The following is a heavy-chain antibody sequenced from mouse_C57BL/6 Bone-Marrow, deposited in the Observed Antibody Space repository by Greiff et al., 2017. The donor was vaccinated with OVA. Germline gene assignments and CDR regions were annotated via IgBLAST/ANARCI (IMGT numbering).Heavy chain of an antibody. J-gene: IGHJ4*01. Sequence: VQLQESGAELVRPGASVKLSCKASGYTFTDYYINWVKQRPGQGLEWIARIYPGSGNTYYNEKFKGKATLTAEKSSSTAYMQLSSLTSEDSAVYFCARLNDGYPYAMDYWGQGTSVTVSS. V-gene: IGHV1-76*01. CDR1: GYTFTDYY. CDR3: ARLNDGYPYAMDY. CDR2: IYPGSGNT. D-gene: IGHD2-3*01.